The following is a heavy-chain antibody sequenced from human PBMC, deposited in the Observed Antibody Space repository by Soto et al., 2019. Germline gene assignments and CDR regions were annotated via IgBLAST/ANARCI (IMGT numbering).Heavy chain of an antibody. J-gene: IGHJ6*02. CDR3: ARETAYDYVWGSYRPAYYGMDV. CDR2: INHGGNT. V-gene: IGHV4-34*01. D-gene: IGHD3-16*02. Sequence: SETLSLTCAVYGGSFSGYYWTWIRQPPGKGLEWIGEINHGGNTNYNPSLKGRVSISVDTSKSQFSLTLSSVTAAETAVYFCARETAYDYVWGSYRPAYYGMDVWGQGTTVTVSS. CDR1: GGSFSGYY.